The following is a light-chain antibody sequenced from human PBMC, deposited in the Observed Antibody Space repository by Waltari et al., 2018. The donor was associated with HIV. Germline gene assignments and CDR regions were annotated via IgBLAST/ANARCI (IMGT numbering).Light chain of an antibody. CDR1: SSDVGGYNY. CDR3: SSYTSSSVV. CDR2: DVS. V-gene: IGLV2-14*03. J-gene: IGLJ2*01. Sequence: QSALTQPASVSGSPGQSITISCTGTSSDVGGYNYVSWYQQDPGKAPKLMIYDVSNRRSGVSSRFSGSMSRNTASLTISVRLAEDESDYYCSSYTSSSVVFGGGTKLTVL.